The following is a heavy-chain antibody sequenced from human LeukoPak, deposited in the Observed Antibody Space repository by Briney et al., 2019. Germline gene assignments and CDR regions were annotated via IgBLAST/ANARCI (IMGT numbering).Heavy chain of an antibody. Sequence: PSETLSLTCTVSGGSISSYYWSWIRQPAGKGLEWIGRIDTSGNTNYKPSLKSRVTMSVDTSKNQFSLKLTSVTAADTAVYYCARRVTTRLPFRYWGQGTLVTVSS. CDR1: GGSISSYY. CDR3: ARRVTTRLPFRY. V-gene: IGHV4-4*07. J-gene: IGHJ4*02. D-gene: IGHD4-17*01. CDR2: IDTSGNT.